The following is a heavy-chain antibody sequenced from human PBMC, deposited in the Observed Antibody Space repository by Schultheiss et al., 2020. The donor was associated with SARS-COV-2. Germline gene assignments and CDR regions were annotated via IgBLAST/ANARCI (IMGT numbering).Heavy chain of an antibody. CDR1: GFSFSTYA. Sequence: GGSLRLSCAASGFSFSTYAMHWVRQVPGKGPEWVAVISGSGGSTYYADSVKGRFTISRDNSKNTLYLQMNSLRAEDTAVYYCARDLSAALHWFDPWGQGTLVTVSS. D-gene: IGHD6-6*01. J-gene: IGHJ5*02. CDR3: ARDLSAALHWFDP. V-gene: IGHV3-23*01. CDR2: ISGSGGST.